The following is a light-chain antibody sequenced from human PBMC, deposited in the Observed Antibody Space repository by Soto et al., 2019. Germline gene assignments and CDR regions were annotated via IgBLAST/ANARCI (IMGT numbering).Light chain of an antibody. CDR3: QKYNSDPWT. Sequence: DIQMTQSPSTLSTSVGDRVTITCRASQSISSWLAWYQHKPGKAPKLLIYKTSSLESGVPSRFSGSGSGTEFTLTISSLQPDDFATYYCQKYNSDPWTFGQGTKVEIK. J-gene: IGKJ1*01. CDR2: KTS. CDR1: QSISSW. V-gene: IGKV1-5*03.